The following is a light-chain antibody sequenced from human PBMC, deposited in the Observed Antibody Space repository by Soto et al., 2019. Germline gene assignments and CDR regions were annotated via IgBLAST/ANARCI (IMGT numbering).Light chain of an antibody. CDR3: QQYNDWPLT. Sequence: EIVMTQSPATLSVSPGERATLSCRASQSVTSDLAWYQQKPGQAPRLLIYDASTRATGIPARFSGSGSGTEFTLTISSLQSEDFGLYYCQQYNDWPLTFGGGTKVEIK. CDR2: DAS. J-gene: IGKJ4*01. CDR1: QSVTSD. V-gene: IGKV3-15*01.